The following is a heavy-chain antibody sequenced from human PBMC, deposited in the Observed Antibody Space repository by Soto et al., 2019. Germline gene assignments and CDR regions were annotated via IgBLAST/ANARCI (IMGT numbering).Heavy chain of an antibody. Sequence: SVKVSCKASGGTFSSYAISWVRQAPGQGLEWMGGIIPIFGTANYAQKFQGRVTITADESTSTAYMELSSLRSEDTAVYYCAREAGYCSGGRCYSDWFDPWGQGTLVTVSS. J-gene: IGHJ5*02. CDR2: IIPIFGTA. CDR1: GGTFSSYA. V-gene: IGHV1-69*13. D-gene: IGHD2-15*01. CDR3: AREAGYCSGGRCYSDWFDP.